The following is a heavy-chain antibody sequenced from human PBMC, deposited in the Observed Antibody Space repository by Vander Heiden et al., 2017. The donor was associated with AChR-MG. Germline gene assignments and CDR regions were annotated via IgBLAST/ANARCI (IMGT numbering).Heavy chain of an antibody. CDR2: IYPGDSDT. V-gene: IGHV5-51*01. J-gene: IGHJ6*02. CDR1: GYSFTSYW. D-gene: IGHD6-6*01. CDR3: ARHDCGGGYSSSSFSRTCYYYGMDV. Sequence: EVQLVQSGAEVKKPGGSLKISCKGSGYSFTSYWLGWVRQIPGKGLEWMGIIYPGDSDTRYSPSFQGQVTISADKSISTAYLQWSSLKASDTAMYYCARHDCGGGYSSSSFSRTCYYYGMDVWGQGTTVTVSS.